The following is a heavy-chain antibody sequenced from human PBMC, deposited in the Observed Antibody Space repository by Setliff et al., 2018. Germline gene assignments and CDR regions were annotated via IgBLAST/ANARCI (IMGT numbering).Heavy chain of an antibody. CDR1: GFTFSSYG. J-gene: IGHJ4*02. D-gene: IGHD3-10*01. V-gene: IGHV3-30*02. CDR3: AVDAKYYYGSGSYFDY. Sequence: LRLSCAASGFTFSSYGMHWVRQAPGKGLEWVAFIRYDGSNKYYADSVKGRFTISRDNSKNTLYLQMNSLRAEDTAVYYCAVDAKYYYGSGSYFDYWGQGTLVTVSS. CDR2: IRYDGSNK.